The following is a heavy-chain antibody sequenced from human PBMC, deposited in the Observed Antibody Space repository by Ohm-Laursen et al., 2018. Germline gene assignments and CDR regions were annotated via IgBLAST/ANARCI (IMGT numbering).Heavy chain of an antibody. CDR3: ARDQVPMGGMDV. J-gene: IGHJ6*02. Sequence: ASVKVSCKGSGYTFSSYGISWLRQAPGQGLEWMGWISAYTGNTNYAQKLQGRVTMTTDTSTSTAYMELRSLRSDDTAVYYCARDQVPMGGMDVWGQGTTVTVSS. CDR2: ISAYTGNT. V-gene: IGHV1-18*01. D-gene: IGHD1-1*01. CDR1: GYTFSSYG.